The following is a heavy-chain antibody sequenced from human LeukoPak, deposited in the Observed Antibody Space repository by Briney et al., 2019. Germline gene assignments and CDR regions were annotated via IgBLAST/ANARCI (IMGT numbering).Heavy chain of an antibody. CDR3: ARDQGDPLDF. Sequence: GGSLRLSCAASGFAVSSSYMSWVRQAPGKGLEWVCNIYSGGATYYEDSVKGRFIISRDNSKNMVYLQMSNLRTEDTAVYYCARDQGDPLDFWGQGTLVTVSS. J-gene: IGHJ4*02. D-gene: IGHD1-26*01. V-gene: IGHV3-53*01. CDR2: IYSGGAT. CDR1: GFAVSSSY.